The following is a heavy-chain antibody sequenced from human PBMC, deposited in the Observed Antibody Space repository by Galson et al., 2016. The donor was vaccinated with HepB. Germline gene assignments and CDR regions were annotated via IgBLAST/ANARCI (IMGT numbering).Heavy chain of an antibody. CDR3: AHRTAVAGFNY. CDR2: IYWDDDK. J-gene: IGHJ4*02. Sequence: PAVVKPPQTLTLTCTFSGFSLSTSGVGVGWIRQPPGKALEWLALIYWDDDKRYSPSLKSRLTITKDTSKNQVVLTMTNMDPVDTATYYCAHRTAVAGFNYWGQGTLVTVSS. CDR1: GFSLSTSGVG. D-gene: IGHD6-19*01. V-gene: IGHV2-5*02.